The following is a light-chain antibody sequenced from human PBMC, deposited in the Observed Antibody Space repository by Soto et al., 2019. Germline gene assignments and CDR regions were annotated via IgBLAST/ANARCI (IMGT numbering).Light chain of an antibody. CDR2: DAS. CDR3: QQYNSPST. J-gene: IGKJ1*01. Sequence: DIQMTQSPSTLSASVGDRVTITCRASQSISSWLAWYQQKPGKAPKLLIYDASSLESGVPSRFSGSGSGTEFTLTICSLQPDDFATYYCQQYNSPSTFGQGTKVEIK. CDR1: QSISSW. V-gene: IGKV1-5*01.